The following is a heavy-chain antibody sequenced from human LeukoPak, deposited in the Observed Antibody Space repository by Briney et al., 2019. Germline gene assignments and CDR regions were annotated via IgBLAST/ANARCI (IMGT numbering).Heavy chain of an antibody. Sequence: PGGSLRLSCAVSGFTVSNNYMNWVRQAPGKGLEWVSIIYSGGRTYYADSAKGRFTISRDIFKNTVYLQMNSLRAEDTAVYYCAREGATTPFDYWGQGTLVTVSS. CDR2: IYSGGRT. V-gene: IGHV3-53*01. D-gene: IGHD1-26*01. CDR1: GFTVSNNY. J-gene: IGHJ4*02. CDR3: AREGATTPFDY.